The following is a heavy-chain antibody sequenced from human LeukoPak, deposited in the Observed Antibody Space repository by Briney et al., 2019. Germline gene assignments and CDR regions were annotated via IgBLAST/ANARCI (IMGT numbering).Heavy chain of an antibody. D-gene: IGHD6-19*01. CDR3: ARFAAVAGRFDY. Sequence: TGGSLRLSCAASGFTFSSYEMNWVRQAPGKGLEWVSYISSSGSTIYYADSVKGRFTISRDNANNSLYLQMNSLRAEDTAVYYCARFAAVAGRFDYWGQGTLVTVSS. J-gene: IGHJ4*02. V-gene: IGHV3-48*03. CDR2: ISSSGSTI. CDR1: GFTFSSYE.